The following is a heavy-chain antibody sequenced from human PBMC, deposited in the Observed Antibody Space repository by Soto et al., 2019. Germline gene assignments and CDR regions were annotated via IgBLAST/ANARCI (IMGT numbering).Heavy chain of an antibody. V-gene: IGHV1-18*04. J-gene: IGHJ5*02. CDR3: ARDRIVVVPAAIGSWFDP. CDR2: ISAYNGNT. Sequence: GASVKVSCKASGYTFTSYGISWVRQAPGQGLEWMGWISAYNGNTNYAQKLQGRVTMTTDTSTSTAYMELRSLRSDDTAVYYCARDRIVVVPAAIGSWFDPWGQGTLVTVS. CDR1: GYTFTSYG. D-gene: IGHD2-2*02.